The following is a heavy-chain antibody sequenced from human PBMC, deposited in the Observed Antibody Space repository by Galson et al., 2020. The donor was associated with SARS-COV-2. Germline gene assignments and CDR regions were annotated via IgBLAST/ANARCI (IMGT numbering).Heavy chain of an antibody. CDR2: IDWDDDQ. Sequence: SGPTLVKPTQTLTLTCTFSGFSLSTSGMCVSWIRQPPGKALEWLALIDWDDDQYYSTSLKTRLTISKDTSKNQVVLTMTNMDPVDTATYYCARINYGILTGYHYGMDVWGQGTTVTVSS. CDR3: ARINYGILTGYHYGMDV. CDR1: GFSLSTSGMC. D-gene: IGHD3-9*01. V-gene: IGHV2-70*01. J-gene: IGHJ6*02.